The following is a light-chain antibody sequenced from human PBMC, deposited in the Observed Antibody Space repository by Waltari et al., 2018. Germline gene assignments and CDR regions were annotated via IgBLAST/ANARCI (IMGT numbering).Light chain of an antibody. J-gene: IGKJ5*01. Sequence: IVMTQSPDSLAVSLGERATINCKSSQTILYSGNNRQCLAWYQQKPGQPPRLLIYWASSRESGVPDRFSCSGSGTDFTLTISSLQAEDVAVYYCQQYSSPSSITFGQGTRLEIK. CDR3: QQYSSPSSIT. V-gene: IGKV4-1*01. CDR1: QTILYSGNNRQC. CDR2: WAS.